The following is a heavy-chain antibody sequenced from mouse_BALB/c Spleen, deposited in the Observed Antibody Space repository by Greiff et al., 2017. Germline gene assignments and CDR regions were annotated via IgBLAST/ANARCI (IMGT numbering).Heavy chain of an antibody. CDR3: ARGDGNYDY. J-gene: IGHJ2*01. CDR1: GYTFTDYY. V-gene: IGHV1-77*01. Sequence: QVQLQQSGAELARPGASVKLSCKASGYTFTDYYINWVKQRTGQGLEWIGEIYPGSGNTYYNEKFKGKATLTADKSSSTAYMQLSSLTSEDSAVYCCARGDGNYDYWGQGTTLTVSS. CDR2: IYPGSGNT. D-gene: IGHD2-1*01.